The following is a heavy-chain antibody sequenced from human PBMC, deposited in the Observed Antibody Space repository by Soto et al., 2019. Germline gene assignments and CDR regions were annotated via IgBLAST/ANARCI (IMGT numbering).Heavy chain of an antibody. CDR2: ISSDSRHI. V-gene: IGHV3-21*01. D-gene: IGHD3-22*01. J-gene: IGHJ3*02. CDR3: AREPCIYDGSGNYYSESFDI. CDR1: GITFTTFT. Sequence: GGSLRLSCAVSGITFTTFTMSWVRQAPGKGLEWVSSISSDSRHIYYGDSVRGRFTISRDSAKKSVFLQMSSLKVEETAVYYCAREPCIYDGSGNYYSESFDIWGQGTMVTVSS.